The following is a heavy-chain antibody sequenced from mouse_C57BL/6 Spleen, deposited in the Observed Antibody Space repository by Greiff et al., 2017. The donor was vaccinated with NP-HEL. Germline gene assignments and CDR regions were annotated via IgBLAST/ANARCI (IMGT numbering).Heavy chain of an antibody. V-gene: IGHV1-82*01. CDR2: IYPGDGDT. D-gene: IGHD1-1*01. J-gene: IGHJ1*03. CDR3: ASPYYYGSGSDWYFEV. Sequence: QVQLKQSGPELVKPGASVKISCKASGYAFSSSWMNWVKQRPGKGLEWIGRIYPGDGDTNYNGKFKGKATLTADKSTSTAYMQLSSLTSEDSAVDVCASPYYYGSGSDWYFEVWGTGTTVTVSS. CDR1: GYAFSSSW.